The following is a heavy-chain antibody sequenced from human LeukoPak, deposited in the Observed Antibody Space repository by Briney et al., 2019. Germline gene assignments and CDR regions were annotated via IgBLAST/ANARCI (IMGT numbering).Heavy chain of an antibody. V-gene: IGHV1-18*01. CDR1: GYTFTSYG. J-gene: IGHJ2*01. D-gene: IGHD3-3*01. CDR2: ISAYNGNT. Sequence: EASVKVSCKASGYTFTSYGISWVRQAPGQGLEWMGWISAYNGNTNYAQKLQGRVTMTTDTSTSTAYMELRSLRSDDTAVYYCARNYDFWSGYFPYWYFDLWGRGTLVTVSS. CDR3: ARNYDFWSGYFPYWYFDL.